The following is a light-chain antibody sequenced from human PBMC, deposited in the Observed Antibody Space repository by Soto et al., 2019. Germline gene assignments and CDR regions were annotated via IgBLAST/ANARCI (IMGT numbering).Light chain of an antibody. CDR2: KVS. V-gene: IGKV2-30*01. CDR1: QSLTYSDGNTY. J-gene: IGKJ2*01. CDR3: LPGPRCPPST. Sequence: DVAMTQSPLSLPVTLGQPASISCRSSQSLTYSDGNTYLNWFHLRPGQSPRRIISKVSNRDSAVPDRISGSESGTDRTLKISRGAAGDVRAYCCLPGPRCPPSTFGPGTKRAIK.